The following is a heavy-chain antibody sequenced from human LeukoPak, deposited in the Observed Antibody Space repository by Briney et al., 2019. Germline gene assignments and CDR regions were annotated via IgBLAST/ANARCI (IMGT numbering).Heavy chain of an antibody. CDR3: ARVSPLYSFDYRYFDY. Sequence: GGSLRLSCAASGFTFSSYAMSWVRQAPGKGLEWVSGISGGGGATYSADSVKGRFTISRDNSKNTLYLQMNSLRAEDTAVYYCARVSPLYSFDYRYFDYWGQGTLVTVSS. D-gene: IGHD5-18*01. CDR2: ISGGGGAT. V-gene: IGHV3-23*01. CDR1: GFTFSSYA. J-gene: IGHJ4*02.